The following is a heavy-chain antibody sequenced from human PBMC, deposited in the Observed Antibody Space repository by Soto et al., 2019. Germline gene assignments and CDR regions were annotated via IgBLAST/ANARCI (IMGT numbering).Heavy chain of an antibody. CDR1: GFTFTSSA. V-gene: IGHV1-58*02. CDR3: AADLRYYYDSSGYFPFDY. J-gene: IGHJ4*02. CDR2: IVVGSGNT. Sequence: SVKVSCKASGFTFTSSAMQWVRQARGQRLEWIGWIVVGSGNTNYAQKFQEGVTITRDMSTSTAYMELSSLRSEDTAVYYCAADLRYYYDSSGYFPFDYWGQGTLVTVSS. D-gene: IGHD3-22*01.